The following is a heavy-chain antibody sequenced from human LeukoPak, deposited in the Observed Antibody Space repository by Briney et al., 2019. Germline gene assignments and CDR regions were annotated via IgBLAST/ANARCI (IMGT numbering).Heavy chain of an antibody. D-gene: IGHD3-10*01. Sequence: PGGSLRLSCAASGFTFSSYGMHWVRQAPGKGLEWVAFIRYDGSNKYYADSVKGRFTISRDNSKNTLYLQMNSLRAEDTAVYYCAKDFRGGLWFGDTTVGYWGQGTLVTVSS. J-gene: IGHJ4*02. CDR2: IRYDGSNK. CDR1: GFTFSSYG. CDR3: AKDFRGGLWFGDTTVGY. V-gene: IGHV3-30*02.